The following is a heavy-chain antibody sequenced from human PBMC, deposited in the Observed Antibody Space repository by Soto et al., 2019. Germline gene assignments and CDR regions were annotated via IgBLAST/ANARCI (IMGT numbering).Heavy chain of an antibody. J-gene: IGHJ6*02. Sequence: PSETLSLTCTVSGGSISSGGYYWSWIRQHPGKGLEWIGYIYYSGSTYYNPSLKSRVTISVDTSKNQFSLKLSSVTAADTAVYYCAREPDPLRITIFGVVTRRPHGMDVWGQGTTVTAP. V-gene: IGHV4-31*03. D-gene: IGHD3-3*01. CDR3: AREPDPLRITIFGVVTRRPHGMDV. CDR2: IYYSGST. CDR1: GGSISSGGYY.